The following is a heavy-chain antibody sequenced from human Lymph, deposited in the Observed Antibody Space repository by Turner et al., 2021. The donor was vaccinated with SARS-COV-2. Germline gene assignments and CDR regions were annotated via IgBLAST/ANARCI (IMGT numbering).Heavy chain of an antibody. CDR3: ARDVTGPLGY. Sequence: QVQLVQSGAEVKKPGSSVTVSCKDSGGTFSSYAISWVRQAPGQGLEWRGGIIPMLDIANYAQKFQGRVTITADKSTSTAYMELSSLRSEDTAVYYCARDVTGPLGYWGQGTLVTVSS. J-gene: IGHJ4*02. CDR2: IIPMLDIA. CDR1: GGTFSSYA. D-gene: IGHD1-20*01. V-gene: IGHV1-69*10.